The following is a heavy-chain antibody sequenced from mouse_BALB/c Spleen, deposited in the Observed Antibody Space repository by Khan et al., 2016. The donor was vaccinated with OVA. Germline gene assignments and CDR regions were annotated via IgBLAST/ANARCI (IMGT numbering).Heavy chain of an antibody. CDR2: ISYSGNT. CDR3: ARVYGGDFDY. CDR1: GYSITSDYA. V-gene: IGHV3-2*02. Sequence: VQLQQSGPGLVKPSQSLSLICTVTGYSITSDYAWNWIRQFPGNKLEWMGFISYSGNTKYNPSLKSRISITRDTSKNQFFLQLNSVTTGDTATYYCARVYGGDFDYWGQGTTLTVSS. J-gene: IGHJ2*01. D-gene: IGHD1-1*01.